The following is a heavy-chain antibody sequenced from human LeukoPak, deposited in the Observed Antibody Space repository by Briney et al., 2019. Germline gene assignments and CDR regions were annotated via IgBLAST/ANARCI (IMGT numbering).Heavy chain of an antibody. CDR3: ARDLTY. J-gene: IGHJ4*02. V-gene: IGHV3-66*01. Sequence: GGSLRLACTASVFIVSSNDMSWVRQAPGEGVEWVSIVHIDGSTYYTESVKGGFTIFRDNSKNTMFLQMKSQRAEDTAVYYCARDLTYWGQGILVTVSS. CDR1: VFIVSSND. CDR2: VHIDGST.